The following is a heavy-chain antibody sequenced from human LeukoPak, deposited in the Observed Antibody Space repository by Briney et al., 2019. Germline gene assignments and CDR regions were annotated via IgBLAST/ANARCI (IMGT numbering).Heavy chain of an antibody. D-gene: IGHD1-26*01. Sequence: GGSLRLSCAASGFTFSSYSMNWVRQAPGKGLEWVSSISSSSSYIYYADSVKGRFTIPRDNAKNSLYLQMNSLRAEDTAVYYCARDHGGSYRTDAFDTWGQGTMVTVSS. CDR2: ISSSSSYI. J-gene: IGHJ3*02. CDR3: ARDHGGSYRTDAFDT. V-gene: IGHV3-21*01. CDR1: GFTFSSYS.